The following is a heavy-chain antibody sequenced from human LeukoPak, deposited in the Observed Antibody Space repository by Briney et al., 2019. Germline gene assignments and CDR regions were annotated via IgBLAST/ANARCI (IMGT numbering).Heavy chain of an antibody. CDR3: VRVNDYGDRNLYYFGY. CDR2: ISSDGDNT. CDR1: GFIFSNYG. D-gene: IGHD4-17*01. J-gene: IGHJ4*02. V-gene: IGHV3-64D*06. Sequence: GESLRLSCSASGFIFSNYGMYWVRQAPGKGLEFVSAISSDGDNTFYADSVKGRFTISRDNSKNTLYLRTSSLRGEDTAVYYCVRVNDYGDRNLYYFGYWGQGTLVTVSS.